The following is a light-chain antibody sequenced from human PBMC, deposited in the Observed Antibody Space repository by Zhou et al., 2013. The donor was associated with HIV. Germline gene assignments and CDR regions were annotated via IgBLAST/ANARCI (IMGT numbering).Light chain of an antibody. CDR2: DGS. V-gene: IGKV1-13*02. J-gene: IGKJ2*01. CDR3: QQSYTTPYT. Sequence: AIQLTQSPSSLSASVGDRVTITCRASQGISSALAWYQQKPGKAPKLLIYDGSSLESGVPSRFSGSGSGTDFTLTISSLQPEDFATYFCQQSYTTPYTFGPGDRSWRSN. CDR1: QGISSA.